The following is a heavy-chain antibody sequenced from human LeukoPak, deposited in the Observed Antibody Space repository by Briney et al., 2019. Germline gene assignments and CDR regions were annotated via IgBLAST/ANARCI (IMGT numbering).Heavy chain of an antibody. CDR3: ARDPDSSSWWDY. V-gene: IGHV3-21*01. CDR2: ISSSSSYI. D-gene: IGHD6-13*01. CDR1: GFTFSSYS. J-gene: IGHJ4*02. Sequence: GGSLRLSCAASGFTFSSYSMNWVRQAPGKGLEWVSSISSSSSYIYYADSVKGRFTISRGNAKNSLYLQMNSLRAEDTAVYYCARDPDSSSWWDYWGQGTLVTVSS.